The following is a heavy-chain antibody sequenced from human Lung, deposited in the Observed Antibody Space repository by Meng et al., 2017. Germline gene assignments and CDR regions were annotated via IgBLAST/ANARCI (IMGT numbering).Heavy chain of an antibody. CDR1: GYTFIDYY. V-gene: IGHV1-2*06. D-gene: IGHD6-19*01. CDR3: AREQQWLVQDFDS. CDR2: INPNSGGA. J-gene: IGHJ4*02. Sequence: QLVQSEAEVKKPGASVKVSCKASGYTFIDYYMHWVRQAPGQGLEWMGRINPNSGGADYAQKFQGRVTMTRDKFISTAYMELTRLRSDDTAVYYCAREQQWLVQDFDSWGQGTLVTVSS.